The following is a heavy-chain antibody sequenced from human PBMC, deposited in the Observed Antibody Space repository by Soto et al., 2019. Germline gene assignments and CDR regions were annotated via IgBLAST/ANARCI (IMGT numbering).Heavy chain of an antibody. V-gene: IGHV4-34*01. CDR2: INHSGST. Sequence: SETLSLTCAVYGGSFSGYYWSWIRQPPGKGLEWIGEINHSGSTNYNPSLKSRVTISVDTSKNQFSLKLSSVTAADTAVYYCARGKYCSGGSCHLALYYGMDVWGQGTTVTVSS. D-gene: IGHD2-15*01. J-gene: IGHJ6*02. CDR3: ARGKYCSGGSCHLALYYGMDV. CDR1: GGSFSGYY.